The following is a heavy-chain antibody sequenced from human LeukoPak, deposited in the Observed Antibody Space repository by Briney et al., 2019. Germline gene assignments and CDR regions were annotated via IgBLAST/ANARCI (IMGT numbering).Heavy chain of an antibody. CDR1: GFTFSSYG. D-gene: IGHD3-22*01. J-gene: IGHJ4*02. CDR3: ASSPITMIVVVNDNQAYFDY. Sequence: SGGSLRLSCAASGFTFSSYGMHWVRQAPGKGLEWVAFIRYDGSNKYYADSVKGRFTISRDNSKNTLYLQMNSLRAEDTAVYYCASSPITMIVVVNDNQAYFDYWGQGTLVTVSS. V-gene: IGHV3-30*02. CDR2: IRYDGSNK.